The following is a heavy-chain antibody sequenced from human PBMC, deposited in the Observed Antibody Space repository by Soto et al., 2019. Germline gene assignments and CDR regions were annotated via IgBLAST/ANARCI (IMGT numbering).Heavy chain of an antibody. D-gene: IGHD4-17*01. CDR2: ISYDGSNK. J-gene: IGHJ3*02. CDR1: GFTFSSYA. Sequence: QVQLVESGGGVVQPGRSLRLSCAASGFTFSSYAMHWVRQAPGKGLEWVAVISYDGSNKYYADSVKGRFTISRDNSKNTLYMQMNSMRAEDTAVYYSVWTTVVNGGAFDIWGQGTMVTVSS. CDR3: VWTTVVNGGAFDI. V-gene: IGHV3-30-3*01.